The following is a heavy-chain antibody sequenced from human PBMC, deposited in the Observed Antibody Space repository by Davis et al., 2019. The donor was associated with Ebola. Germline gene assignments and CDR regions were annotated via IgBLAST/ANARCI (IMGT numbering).Heavy chain of an antibody. CDR2: IYYSGIT. J-gene: IGHJ5*02. CDR1: GSSMSSHY. CDR3: ARQGWSGYSLRHWLDP. V-gene: IGHV4-39*01. Sequence: MPSQILSLTCTVSGSSMSSHYWSWIWQPPRKGLEWIGSIYYSGITYYNPSLKGRVTISVDTSKNQFSLKLRSVTAADTAVYYCARQGWSGYSLRHWLDPWSRGTLVTVSS. D-gene: IGHD3-3*01.